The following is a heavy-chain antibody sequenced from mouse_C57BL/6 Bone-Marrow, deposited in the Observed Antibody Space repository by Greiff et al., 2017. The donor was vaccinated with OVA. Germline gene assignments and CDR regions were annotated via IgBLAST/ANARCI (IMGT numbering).Heavy chain of an antibody. CDR2: INPSSGYT. V-gene: IGHV1-4*01. J-gene: IGHJ4*01. Sequence: QVPLQQSGGELARPGGPVKKSCKASGYTLNSYTMHWVKQRPGPGLEWIGYINPSSGYTKYNQKFKDKAPLTADKSSSTAYMQLSSLTSEDSAVYYCARKYYGNAMDYWGQGTSVTVSS. D-gene: IGHD1-1*01. CDR1: GYTLNSYT. CDR3: ARKYYGNAMDY.